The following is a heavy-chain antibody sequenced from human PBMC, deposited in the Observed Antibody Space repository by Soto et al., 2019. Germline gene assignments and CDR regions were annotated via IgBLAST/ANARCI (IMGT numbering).Heavy chain of an antibody. D-gene: IGHD3-10*01. V-gene: IGHV3-33*01. J-gene: IGHJ5*02. Sequence: GGSLRLSCSASGVTFSSYGMHWVRQAPGKGLEWVAVIWYDGSNKYYADSVKGRFTISRDNSKNTLYLQMNSLRAEDTAVYYCARSVFGELVSWFDPWGQGTLVTVSS. CDR2: IWYDGSNK. CDR1: GVTFSSYG. CDR3: ARSVFGELVSWFDP.